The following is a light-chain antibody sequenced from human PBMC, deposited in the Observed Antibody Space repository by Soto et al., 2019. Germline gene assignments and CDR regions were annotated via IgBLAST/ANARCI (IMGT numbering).Light chain of an antibody. CDR3: QQRSNWLT. Sequence: EIPMSQSPSTLSGSVGDRVTITCRASQTISSWLAWYQQKPGKAPKLLIYKATTLKSGVPARFSGSGSGTDFTLTISSLEPEDFAVYYCQQRSNWLTFGGGTKVDIK. V-gene: IGKV1-5*03. CDR2: KAT. J-gene: IGKJ4*01. CDR1: QTISSW.